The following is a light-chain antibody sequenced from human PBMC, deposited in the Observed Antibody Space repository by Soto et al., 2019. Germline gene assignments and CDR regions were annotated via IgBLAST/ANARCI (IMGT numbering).Light chain of an antibody. Sequence: QSVLTQPPSASGTPGQTVTISCSGSSSNIGTSSVHWYKHLPGTAPKPLIYTNDQRPSGVPDRFSGSKSGTSASLAISGVQSEDESGYYCAVWDDSLNGHVFGAGTKLTVL. CDR1: SSNIGTSS. CDR2: TND. CDR3: AVWDDSLNGHV. V-gene: IGLV1-44*01. J-gene: IGLJ1*01.